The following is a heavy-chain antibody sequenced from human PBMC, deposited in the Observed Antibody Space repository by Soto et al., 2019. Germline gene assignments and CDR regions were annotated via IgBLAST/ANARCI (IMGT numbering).Heavy chain of an antibody. CDR2: IIPIFGTA. CDR1: GGTFSSYA. V-gene: IGHV1-69*13. J-gene: IGHJ5*02. Sequence: SVKVSCKASGGTFSSYAISWVRQAPGQGLEWMGGIIPIFGTANYAQKFQGRVTITADESTSTAYMELSSLRSEDTAMYYCAEAKHFDSSTAFDPWGQGTLVTVSS. CDR3: AEAKHFDSSTAFDP. D-gene: IGHD6-13*01.